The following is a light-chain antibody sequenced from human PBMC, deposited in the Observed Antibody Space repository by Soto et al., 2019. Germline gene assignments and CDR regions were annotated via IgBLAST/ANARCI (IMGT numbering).Light chain of an antibody. J-gene: IGKJ1*01. Sequence: EIVLTQSPGTLSLSPGERATLSCRASQSVSSNYLVWYQQKPGQPPRLLIYGASSRATGIPDRFSGSGSGTDFTLPISRLEPEDFALYYCQQFGSSPPWTVGQGTKVEIK. CDR2: GAS. CDR3: QQFGSSPPWT. CDR1: QSVSSNY. V-gene: IGKV3-20*01.